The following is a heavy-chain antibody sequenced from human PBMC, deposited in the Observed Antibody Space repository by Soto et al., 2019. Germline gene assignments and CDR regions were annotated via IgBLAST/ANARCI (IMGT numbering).Heavy chain of an antibody. CDR3: TRAHYYPDNQGYGFDY. J-gene: IGHJ4*02. Sequence: GGSLRLSCAASGFSFSIYAMNWVRQAPGKGLEWVSGISGGGGSTYHADSVKGRFTISRDNSKNTLYLQMNSLRAEDTAVYYCTRAHYYPDNQGYGFDYWGQGTLVTVSS. CDR2: ISGGGGST. V-gene: IGHV3-23*01. CDR1: GFSFSIYA. D-gene: IGHD5-18*01.